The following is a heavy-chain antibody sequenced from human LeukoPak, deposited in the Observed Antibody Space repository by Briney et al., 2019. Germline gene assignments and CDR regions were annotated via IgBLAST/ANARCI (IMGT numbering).Heavy chain of an antibody. CDR2: IDPSDSYT. D-gene: IGHD5-12*01. CDR1: GYSFTSYW. V-gene: IGHV5-10-1*01. CDR3: ARDYYSGYDPSDY. Sequence: GESLKVSCKGSGYSFTSYWISWVRQMPGKGLEWMGRIDPSDSYTNYSPSFQGHVTISADKSISTAYLQWSSLKASDTAMYYCARDYYSGYDPSDYWGQGTLVTVSS. J-gene: IGHJ4*02.